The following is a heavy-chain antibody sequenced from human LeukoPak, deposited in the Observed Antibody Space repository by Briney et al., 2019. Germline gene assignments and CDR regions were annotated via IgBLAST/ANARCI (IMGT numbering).Heavy chain of an antibody. CDR3: ARGAMYYYDSSGALFDY. D-gene: IGHD3-22*01. Sequence: SVKVSCKASGGTFSSYAISWVRQAPGQGLEWRGGIIPIFGTANYAQKFQGRVTITTDESTSTAYMELSSLRSEDTAVYYCARGAMYYYDSSGALFDYWGQGTLVTVSS. CDR2: IIPIFGTA. J-gene: IGHJ4*02. V-gene: IGHV1-69*05. CDR1: GGTFSSYA.